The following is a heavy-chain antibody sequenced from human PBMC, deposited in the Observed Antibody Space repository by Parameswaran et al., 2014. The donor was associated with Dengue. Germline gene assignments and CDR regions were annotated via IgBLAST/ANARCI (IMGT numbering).Heavy chain of an antibody. CDR2: IIPIFGTA. V-gene: IGHV1-69*05. Sequence: WVRQAPGQGLEWMRGIIPIFGTANYAQKFQGRVTITTDESTSTAYMELSSLRSEDTAVYYCARHPRYSSSWYPTDPMDVWGQGTTVTV. CDR3: ARHPRYSSSWYPTDPMDV. J-gene: IGHJ6*02. D-gene: IGHD6-13*01.